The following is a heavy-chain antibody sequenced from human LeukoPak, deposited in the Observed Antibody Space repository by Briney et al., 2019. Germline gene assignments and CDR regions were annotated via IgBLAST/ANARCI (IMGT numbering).Heavy chain of an antibody. CDR1: GFTFSNFA. D-gene: IGHD3-22*01. Sequence: PGGSLRLSCAASGFTFSNFAISWVRQAPGKGLEWVSAISDSGGSTYYADSVKGRFTISRDNSKNTLYLQMNSLRAEDTVVYYCAREGNNYYYDSSGYPFYFDYWGQGTLVTVSS. V-gene: IGHV3-23*01. CDR2: ISDSGGST. CDR3: AREGNNYYYDSSGYPFYFDY. J-gene: IGHJ4*02.